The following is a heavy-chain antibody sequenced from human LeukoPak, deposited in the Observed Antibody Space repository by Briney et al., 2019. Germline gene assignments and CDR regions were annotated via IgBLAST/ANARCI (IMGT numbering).Heavy chain of an antibody. CDR3: AIIVVVAY. Sequence: PGGSRRLSCAASGFTFSSYSMNWVRQAPGKGLEWVSYISSSSSTIYYADSVKGRFTISRDNAKNSLYLQLNSLRAEGTAVYYCAIIVVVAYWGQGTLVTVSS. J-gene: IGHJ4*02. D-gene: IGHD2-2*01. V-gene: IGHV3-48*01. CDR1: GFTFSSYS. CDR2: ISSSSSTI.